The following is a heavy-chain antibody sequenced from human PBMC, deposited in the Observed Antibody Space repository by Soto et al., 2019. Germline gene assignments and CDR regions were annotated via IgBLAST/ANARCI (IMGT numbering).Heavy chain of an antibody. CDR1: DSSISSSSYY. CDR2: IYYSGST. Sequence: SETLSLTCTVSDSSISSSSYYWGWIRQPPGKGLEWIGSIYYSGSTYYNPSLKSRVTISVDTSKNQFSLKLSSVTAADTAVYYCAGRIAARPGPFDYWGQGTLLTVSS. D-gene: IGHD6-6*01. CDR3: AGRIAARPGPFDY. V-gene: IGHV4-39*01. J-gene: IGHJ4*02.